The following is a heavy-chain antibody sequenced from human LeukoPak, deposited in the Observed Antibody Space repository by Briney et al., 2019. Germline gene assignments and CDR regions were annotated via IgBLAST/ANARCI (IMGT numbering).Heavy chain of an antibody. CDR3: AKDFGDYRAVFDY. CDR1: GFTFSSYG. D-gene: IGHD4-11*01. Sequence: GGSLRLSCAASGFTFSSYGMHWVRQAPGKGLVWVAVISYDGSNKYYADSVKGRFTISRDNSKNTLYLQMNSLRAEDTAVYYCAKDFGDYRAVFDYWGQGTLVTVSS. V-gene: IGHV3-30*18. CDR2: ISYDGSNK. J-gene: IGHJ4*02.